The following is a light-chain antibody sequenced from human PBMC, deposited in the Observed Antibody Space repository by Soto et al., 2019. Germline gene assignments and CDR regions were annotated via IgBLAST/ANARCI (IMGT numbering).Light chain of an antibody. J-gene: IGLJ2*01. CDR2: EVS. CDR3: SSYTSTGTLDVV. CDR1: SSDGGGYNY. Sequence: QSVLTQPASVSGSPGQSITISCTGTSSDGGGYNYVSWYQQHPGKAPKLMIYEVSNRPSGVSNRFSGSKSVNTASLTISGLQAEDEADYYCSSYTSTGTLDVVFGGGTKLSVL. V-gene: IGLV2-14*01.